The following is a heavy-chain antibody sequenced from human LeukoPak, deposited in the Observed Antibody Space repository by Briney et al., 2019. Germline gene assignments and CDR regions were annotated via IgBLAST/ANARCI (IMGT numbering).Heavy chain of an antibody. J-gene: IGHJ5*02. CDR1: GGSFSGYY. Sequence: SETLSLTCAVYGGSFSGYYWSWIRQPPGKGLEWIGEINHSGSTNYNPSLKSRVTISVDTSKNQFSLKLSSVTAADTAVYYCARDLSSSSLDGFDPWGQGTLVTVSS. D-gene: IGHD6-6*01. V-gene: IGHV4-34*01. CDR2: INHSGST. CDR3: ARDLSSSSLDGFDP.